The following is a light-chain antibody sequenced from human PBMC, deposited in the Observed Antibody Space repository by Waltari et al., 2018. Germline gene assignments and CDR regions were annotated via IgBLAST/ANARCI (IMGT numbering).Light chain of an antibody. J-gene: IGKJ3*01. Sequence: DIVLSQSPATLSLSPGERAILSCRASQSVSRYLAWYQQKPGQAPRLLIYDASTRATGTPVRFSGSGSGTDFTLTISSLGPEDFAVYYCLQHSDWPRFTFGPGTKVDIK. CDR3: LQHSDWPRFT. CDR2: DAS. V-gene: IGKV3-11*01. CDR1: QSVSRY.